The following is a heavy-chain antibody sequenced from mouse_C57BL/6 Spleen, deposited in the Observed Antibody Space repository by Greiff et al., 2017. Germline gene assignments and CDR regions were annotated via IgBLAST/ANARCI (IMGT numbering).Heavy chain of an antibody. CDR2: IDPSDSET. J-gene: IGHJ1*03. D-gene: IGHD1-1*01. CDR3: ARSRYGSSYGYFDV. V-gene: IGHV1-52*01. Sequence: LQQPGAELVRPGSSVKLSCKASGYTFTSYWMHWVKQRPIQGLEWIGNIDPSDSETHYNQKFKDKATLTVDKSSSTAYMELSSLTSEDSAVYYCARSRYGSSYGYFDVWGTGTTVTVSS. CDR1: GYTFTSYW.